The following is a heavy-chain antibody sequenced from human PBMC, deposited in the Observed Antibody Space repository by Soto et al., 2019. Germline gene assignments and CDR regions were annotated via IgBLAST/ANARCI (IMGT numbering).Heavy chain of an antibody. D-gene: IGHD3-10*01. CDR3: ARSSGRVEFDY. V-gene: IGHV4-59*01. Sequence: SETLSLTCTVSGGSITSFHWSWIRQPPGRGLEYIGYIYYSGSTNYNPSLKSRLTISVDTSKNQFSLSLRSVTAADTAVYYCARSSGRVEFDYWGQGILVTVSS. J-gene: IGHJ4*02. CDR1: GGSITSFH. CDR2: IYYSGST.